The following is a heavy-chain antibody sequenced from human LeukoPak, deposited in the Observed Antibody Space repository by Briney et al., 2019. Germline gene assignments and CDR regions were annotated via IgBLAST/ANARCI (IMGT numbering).Heavy chain of an antibody. J-gene: IGHJ6*03. CDR3: ARGRVSSSSWYSTYYYYFYMDV. CDR1: DDSITIYY. CDR2: IDHTGST. V-gene: IGHV4-59*01. D-gene: IGHD6-13*01. Sequence: PSETLSLTCTLTDDSITIYYWTWIRKPPGKELEWMGYIDHTGSTNYNPSLNSRVTISRDTSKNHFSLELSSVTAADTAVYFCARGRVSSSSWYSTYYYYFYMDVWGKGTTVTVSS.